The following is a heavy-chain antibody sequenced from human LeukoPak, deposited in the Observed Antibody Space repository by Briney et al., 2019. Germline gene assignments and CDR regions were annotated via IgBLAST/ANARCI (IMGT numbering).Heavy chain of an antibody. D-gene: IGHD3-10*01. J-gene: IGHJ4*02. CDR2: INHSGST. CDR1: AGSFSGYY. CDR3: ARAPRLVRGVITGRDH. Sequence: SQTLSLTCAVYAGSFSGYYWSWVRQPPGKGLEWIGEINHSGSTNYNPSLKSRVTISVDTSKNQCSLKLRSVTAAARAGYNWARAPRLVRGVITGRDHWGQGTRVRVSS. V-gene: IGHV4-34*01.